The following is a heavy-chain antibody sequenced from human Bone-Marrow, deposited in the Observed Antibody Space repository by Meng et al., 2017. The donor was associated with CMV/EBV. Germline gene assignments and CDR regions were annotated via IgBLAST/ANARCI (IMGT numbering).Heavy chain of an antibody. CDR3: ARVSCPTTSCYWRN. D-gene: IGHD2-2*01. J-gene: IGHJ4*02. V-gene: IGHV3-53*01. CDR1: GFSVSSND. CDR2: VRKDDTT. Sequence: GESLKISCAASGFSVSSNDMSWVRQAPGKGLEWVSVVRKDDTTHYTNSVKGRFTISRDNSKNILYLQMNSLRAEDTAKYYCARVSCPTTSCYWRNWGQGTQVTVPS.